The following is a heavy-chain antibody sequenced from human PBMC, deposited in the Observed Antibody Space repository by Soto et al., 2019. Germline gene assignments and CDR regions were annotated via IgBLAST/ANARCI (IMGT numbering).Heavy chain of an antibody. J-gene: IGHJ4*02. CDR3: ARLDRKLTTYYYDSSGYNY. CDR2: ISAYNGNT. CDR1: GYTFTSYG. D-gene: IGHD3-22*01. V-gene: IGHV1-18*04. Sequence: ASVKVSCKASGYTFTSYGISWVRQAPGQGLEWMGWISAYNGNTNYAQKLQGRVTMTTDTSTSTAYMELGSLRSDDTAVYYCARLDRKLTTYYYDSSGYNYWGQGTLVTVSS.